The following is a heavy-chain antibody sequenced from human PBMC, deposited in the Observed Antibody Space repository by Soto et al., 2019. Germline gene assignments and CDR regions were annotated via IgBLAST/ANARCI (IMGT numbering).Heavy chain of an antibody. CDR3: ARDLSGPFDY. CDR2: LNSEGSST. Sequence: LRLSCAASCFTFSNYCMHWVRQGPGAGLVWVSHLNSEGSSTNFADSVRGRVIIARDNAENTLYWQMNSQRAEDTAVYYCARDLSGPFDYWGQGTLVTVSS. V-gene: IGHV3-74*01. J-gene: IGHJ4*02. CDR1: CFTFSNYC.